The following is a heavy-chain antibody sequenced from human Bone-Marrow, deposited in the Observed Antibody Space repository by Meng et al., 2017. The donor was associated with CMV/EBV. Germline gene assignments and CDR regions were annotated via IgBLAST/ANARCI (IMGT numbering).Heavy chain of an antibody. V-gene: IGHV4-34*01. CDR3: ARRRSTVTGYTELEAPYGMDD. D-gene: IGHD4-11*01. CDR1: GGSFSGYY. CDR2: INHSGST. J-gene: IGHJ6*02. Sequence: GSLRLSCAVYGGSFSGYYWSWIRQPPGKGLEWIWEINHSGSTNYNPSLKSRVTISVDTSKNQFSLKLSSVSAADTAVYYCARRRSTVTGYTELEAPYGMDDWGQGTPVTVSS.